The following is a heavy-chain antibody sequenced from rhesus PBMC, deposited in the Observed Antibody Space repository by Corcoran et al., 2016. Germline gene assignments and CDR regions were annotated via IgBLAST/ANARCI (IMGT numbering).Heavy chain of an antibody. D-gene: IGHD7-45*01. CDR1: GFTFSDYY. J-gene: IGHJ4*01. V-gene: IGHV3-178*01. CDR3: ARANWGPDY. Sequence: EVQLVESGGGLAKPGGSLRLSCAASGFTFSDYYMAWVRQAPGEGPAWVSRISNGGESTWYADSVKGRFTISRESAKNTLYLQMSSLTTEDTAVYYCARANWGPDYWGQGVLVTVSS. CDR2: ISNGGEST.